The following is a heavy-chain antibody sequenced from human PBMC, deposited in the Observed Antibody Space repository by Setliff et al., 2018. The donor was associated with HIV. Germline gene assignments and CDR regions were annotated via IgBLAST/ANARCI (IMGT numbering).Heavy chain of an antibody. CDR3: ARDPRGAPYFDY. CDR2: ISGEETT. J-gene: IGHJ4*01. D-gene: IGHD1-26*01. V-gene: IGHV3-48*02. Sequence: GGSLRLSCAASGYIFSRYSMNWVRQTPGRGLEWIAYISGEETTHYAESVKGRFTISRDNAKDSVYLQMNSLRDEDTAVYYCARDPRGAPYFDYWGNGTVVTVSS. CDR1: GYIFSRYS.